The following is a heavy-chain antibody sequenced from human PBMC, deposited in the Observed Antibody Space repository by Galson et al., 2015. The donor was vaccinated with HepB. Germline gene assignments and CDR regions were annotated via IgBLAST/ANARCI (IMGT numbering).Heavy chain of an antibody. D-gene: IGHD1-14*01. CDR2: INDDGSAT. J-gene: IGHJ6*03. CDR1: GFTFSTYW. CDR3: ATGVAPHFFYMDV. Sequence: LRLSCAGAGFTFSTYWMHWVRRVPGKGLMWVSRINDDGSATSTAGSVKGRFIISRDNTKNTLYLQMNSVTAEDTGVYYCATGVAPHFFYMDVWGKGTTVIVSS. V-gene: IGHV3-74*01.